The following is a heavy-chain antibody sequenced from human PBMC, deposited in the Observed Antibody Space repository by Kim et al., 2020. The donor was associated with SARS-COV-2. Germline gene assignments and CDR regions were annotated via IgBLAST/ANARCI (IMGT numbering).Heavy chain of an antibody. CDR2: ISGSGGST. D-gene: IGHD3-10*01. V-gene: IGHV3-23*01. Sequence: GGSLRLSCAASGFTFSSYAMSWVRQAPGKGLEWVSAISGSGGSTYYADSVKGRFTISRDNSKNTLYLQMNSLRAEDTAVYYCAKDRMVRGVIISNDAFDIWGQGTMVTVSS. CDR3: AKDRMVRGVIISNDAFDI. J-gene: IGHJ3*02. CDR1: GFTFSSYA.